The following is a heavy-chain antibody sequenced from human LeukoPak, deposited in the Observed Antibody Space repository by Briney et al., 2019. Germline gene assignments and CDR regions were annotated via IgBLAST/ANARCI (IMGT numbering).Heavy chain of an antibody. CDR1: GGSISSSSYY. J-gene: IGHJ6*02. Sequence: SETLSLTCTVSGGSISSSSYYWGWIRQPPGKGLEWIGSIYYSGSTYYNPSLKSRVTISVDTSKNQFSLKLSSVTAADTAVYYCMRDCSGGSPQAGDCYYYGMDVWGQGTTVTVSS. D-gene: IGHD2-15*01. V-gene: IGHV4-39*07. CDR2: IYYSGST. CDR3: MRDCSGGSPQAGDCYYYGMDV.